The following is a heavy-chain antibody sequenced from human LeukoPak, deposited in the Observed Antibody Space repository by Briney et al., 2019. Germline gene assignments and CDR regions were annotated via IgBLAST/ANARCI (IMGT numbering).Heavy chain of an antibody. CDR1: GFSFRSYW. CDR2: IDTDGSST. V-gene: IGHV3-74*01. Sequence: GGSLRLSCAASGFSFRSYWMHWVRLPPGKGLVWVSRIDTDGSSTAYADSVKGRFTISRDNSKNTLYLQMNSLRVEDTALYYCAKSLDWLPNHWGQGTLVTVSS. J-gene: IGHJ5*02. CDR3: AKSLDWLPNH. D-gene: IGHD3-9*01.